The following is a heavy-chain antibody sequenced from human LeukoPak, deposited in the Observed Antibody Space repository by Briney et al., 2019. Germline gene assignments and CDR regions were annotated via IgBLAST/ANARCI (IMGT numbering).Heavy chain of an antibody. CDR1: GYTFTSYG. CDR2: ISAYNGNT. CDR3: ARKNYYDSSGYL. J-gene: IGHJ5*02. Sequence: ASVKVSCKASGYTFTSYGISWVRQAPGQGLEWMGWISAYNGNTNYAQKFQGRVTMTRDTSISTAYMELSRLRSDDTAVYYCARKNYYDSSGYLWGQGTLVTVSS. D-gene: IGHD3-22*01. V-gene: IGHV1-18*01.